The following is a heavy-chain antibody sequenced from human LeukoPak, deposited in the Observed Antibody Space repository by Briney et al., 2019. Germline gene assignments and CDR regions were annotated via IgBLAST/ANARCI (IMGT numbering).Heavy chain of an antibody. CDR1: GFTFSSYA. CDR3: ATWRAVPAAVYYYYYGMDV. D-gene: IGHD2-2*01. V-gene: IGHV3-23*01. J-gene: IGHJ6*02. CDR2: ISGSGGST. Sequence: GSLRLSCAASGFTFSSYAMSWVRQAPGKGLEWVSAISGSGGSTYYADSVKGRFTISRDNSKNTLYLQMNSLRAEDTAVYYCATWRAVPAAVYYYYYGMDVWGQGTTVTVSS.